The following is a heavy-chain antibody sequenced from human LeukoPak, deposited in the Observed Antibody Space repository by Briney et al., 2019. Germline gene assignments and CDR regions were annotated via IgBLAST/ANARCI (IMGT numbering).Heavy chain of an antibody. CDR2: IIPIFGTA. CDR1: GGTFSNYA. V-gene: IGHV1-69*01. CDR3: ARGGVWSPQNWFDP. J-gene: IGHJ5*02. D-gene: IGHD3-3*01. Sequence: SVKVSCKASGGTFSNYAISWVRQAPGQGLEWMGGIIPIFGTANYAQKFQGRVTITADESTSTAYMELSSLRSEDTAVYYCARGGVWSPQNWFDPWGQGTLVTVSS.